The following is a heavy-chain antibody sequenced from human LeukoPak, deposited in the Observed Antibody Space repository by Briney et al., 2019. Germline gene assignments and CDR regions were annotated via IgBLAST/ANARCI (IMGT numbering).Heavy chain of an antibody. CDR1: GASISTSNYY. D-gene: IGHD3-9*01. Sequence: SETLSLTCTVSGASISTSNYYWGWIRQPPGKGLEWIGSLSYSGSTFYNPSLGSRVTVSGDASKNQFSLKLSSVTAADTAVYYCARDPHDDRAFDIWGQGTMVTVSS. V-gene: IGHV4-39*02. J-gene: IGHJ3*02. CDR2: LSYSGST. CDR3: ARDPHDDRAFDI.